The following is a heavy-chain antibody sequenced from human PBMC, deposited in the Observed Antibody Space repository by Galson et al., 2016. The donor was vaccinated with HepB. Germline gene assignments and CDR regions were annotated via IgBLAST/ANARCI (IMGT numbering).Heavy chain of an antibody. J-gene: IGHJ3*02. CDR3: ARGRTTSCNSAFDI. Sequence: SLRLSCAASGFTFRSYAMSWVRQAPGKGLEWVSVISGSGPSTYYADSVKGRFTISRDNSKNTLYLQVNSLRVEDTAIYYCARGRTTSCNSAFDIWGQGTMVTVSS. CDR2: ISGSGPST. D-gene: IGHD2-2*02. CDR1: GFTFRSYA. V-gene: IGHV3-23*01.